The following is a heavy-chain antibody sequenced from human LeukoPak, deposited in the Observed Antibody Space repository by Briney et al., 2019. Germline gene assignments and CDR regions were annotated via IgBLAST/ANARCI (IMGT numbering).Heavy chain of an antibody. V-gene: IGHV3-23*01. CDR2: ISGSGGST. CDR1: GFTFSSYG. Sequence: GGSLRLSCAASGFTFSSYGMSWVRQAPGKGLEWVSAISGSGGSTYYADSVKGRFTISRDNSKNTLYLQMNSLRAEDTAVYYCAKANKPYDILTGYYNVIGYFQHWGQGTLVTVSS. CDR3: AKANKPYDILTGYYNVIGYFQH. D-gene: IGHD3-9*01. J-gene: IGHJ1*01.